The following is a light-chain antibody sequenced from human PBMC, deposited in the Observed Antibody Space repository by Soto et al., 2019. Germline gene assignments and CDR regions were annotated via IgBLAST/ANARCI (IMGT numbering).Light chain of an antibody. Sequence: EIVMTQSPATLSVSPGERATLSCRTRQSISSNLAWYQKKRSQAPRLLMYGACSRTTGIPNRISGSGSRTDFTLTISILEPEDVAVYYCQQYTSPRGTFGQGTKVDIK. J-gene: IGKJ1*01. CDR2: GAC. V-gene: IGKV3D-15*03. CDR3: QQYTSPRGT. CDR1: QSISSN.